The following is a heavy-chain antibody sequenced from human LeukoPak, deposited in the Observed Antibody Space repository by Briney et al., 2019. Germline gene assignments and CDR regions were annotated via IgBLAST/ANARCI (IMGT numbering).Heavy chain of an antibody. D-gene: IGHD6-13*01. CDR2: IYYSGST. V-gene: IGHV4-31*03. Sequence: SETLSLTCTVSGGSISSGGYSWRWLRQHPGKGLEWIGYIYYSGSTYYNPSLKSRVTISVDTSKNQFSLKLSSVTAADTAVYYCARTEQQLVFDYWGQGTLVTVSS. J-gene: IGHJ4*02. CDR1: GGSISSGGYS. CDR3: ARTEQQLVFDY.